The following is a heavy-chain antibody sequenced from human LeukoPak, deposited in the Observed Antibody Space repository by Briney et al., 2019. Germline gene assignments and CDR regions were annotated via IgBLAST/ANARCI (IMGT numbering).Heavy chain of an antibody. D-gene: IGHD2-2*01. Sequence: PSETLSLTCTVSGYSISSGYYWGWIRQPPGKGLEWIGYIYYSGSTNYNPSLKSRVTISVDTSKNQFSLKLSSVTAADTAVYYCARSDASSPKYFDIWGQGTMVTVSS. CDR1: GYSISSGYY. CDR2: IYYSGST. V-gene: IGHV4-61*01. CDR3: ARSDASSPKYFDI. J-gene: IGHJ3*02.